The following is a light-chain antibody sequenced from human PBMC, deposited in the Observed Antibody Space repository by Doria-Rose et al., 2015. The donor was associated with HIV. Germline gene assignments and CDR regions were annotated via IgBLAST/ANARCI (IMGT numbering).Light chain of an antibody. CDR3: QQRSSYPPT. CDR1: SSVSY. V-gene: IGKV3-20*02. CDR2: RTS. J-gene: IGKJ4*02. Sequence: DIVLTQSPAIMSASPGEKVTITCSASSSVSYMHWFQQKPGTSPKLRIYRTSNLASGVPVRFSGGGSGTSYSLTISRMEAEDAATYYCQQRSSYPPTFGAGTKLELK.